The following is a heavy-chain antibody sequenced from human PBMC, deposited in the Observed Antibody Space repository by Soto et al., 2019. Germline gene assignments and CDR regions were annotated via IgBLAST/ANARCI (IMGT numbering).Heavy chain of an antibody. CDR3: ARDRRLRDSSGYYYRGYYFDY. D-gene: IGHD3-22*01. CDR2: IIPILGIA. Sequence: QVQLVQSGAEVKKPGSSVKVSCKASGGTFSSYTISWVRQAPGQGLEWMGRIIPILGIANYAQKFQGRVTITADKSTSTDYMELSSLRSEDTAVYYCARDRRLRDSSGYYYRGYYFDYWGQGTLVTVSS. V-gene: IGHV1-69*08. CDR1: GGTFSSYT. J-gene: IGHJ4*02.